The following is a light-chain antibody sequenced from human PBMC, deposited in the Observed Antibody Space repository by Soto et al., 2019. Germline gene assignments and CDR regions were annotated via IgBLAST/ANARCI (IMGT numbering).Light chain of an antibody. CDR3: SSYTSSSTDV. CDR2: EVS. CDR1: SSDVGGYDY. V-gene: IGLV2-14*01. Sequence: QSVLAQPASVSGSPGQSITISCTVTSSDVGGYDYVSWYQHHPGKAPKLTIYEVSNRPSGVSNRFSGSKSGNTASLTISGLQAEDEAEYYCSSYTSSSTDVFGTGTKVTLL. J-gene: IGLJ1*01.